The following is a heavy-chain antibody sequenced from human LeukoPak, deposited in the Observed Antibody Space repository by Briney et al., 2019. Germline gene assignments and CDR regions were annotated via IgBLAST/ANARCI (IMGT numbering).Heavy chain of an antibody. V-gene: IGHV3-74*01. CDR1: GFIFSSYW. Sequence: GGSLRLSCAASGFIFSSYWMHWVRQAPGKGLVWVSRINSDGSSTSYADSVKGRFTISRDNAKNTLYLQMNSLRAEDTAVYYCARDGRAVAGFYYSDYWGQGTLVTVSS. CDR3: ARDGRAVAGFYYSDY. J-gene: IGHJ4*02. D-gene: IGHD6-19*01. CDR2: INSDGSST.